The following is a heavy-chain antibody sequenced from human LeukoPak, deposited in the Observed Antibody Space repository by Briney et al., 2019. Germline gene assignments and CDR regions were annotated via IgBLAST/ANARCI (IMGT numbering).Heavy chain of an antibody. D-gene: IGHD5-12*01. CDR1: GYTFTSNA. Sequence: ASVKVSCKASGYTFTSNAIHWVRQAPGQRLEWMGWINAGNGNTKYSQKFQGRVTITRDTSASTAYMELSSLTSEDTAVYYCATPVRSASAYDWGCFDFWGQGTLVTVSS. J-gene: IGHJ4*02. V-gene: IGHV1-3*01. CDR3: ATPVRSASAYDWGCFDF. CDR2: INAGNGNT.